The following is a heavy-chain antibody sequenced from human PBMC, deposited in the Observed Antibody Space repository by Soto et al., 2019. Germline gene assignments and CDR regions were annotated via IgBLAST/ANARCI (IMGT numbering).Heavy chain of an antibody. CDR2: IIPIFGTA. CDR3: VKIPGSGH. CDR1: GGTFSSYA. J-gene: IGHJ4*02. Sequence: SVKVSCKASGGTFSSYAISWVRQAPGQGLEWMGGIIPIFGTANYAQKFQGRVTITADKSTSTAYMELNSLRAEDTAVYYCVKIPGSGHWGQGTLVTVAS. D-gene: IGHD1-20*01. V-gene: IGHV1-69*06.